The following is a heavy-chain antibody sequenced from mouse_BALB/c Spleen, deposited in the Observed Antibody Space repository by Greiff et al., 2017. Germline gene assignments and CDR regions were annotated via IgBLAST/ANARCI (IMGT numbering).Heavy chain of an antibody. CDR3: ARVWVPDWYFDV. Sequence: EVKLMESGPGLVKPSQSLSLTCTVTGYSITSDYAWNWIRQFPGNKLEWMGYISYSGSTSYNPSLKSRISITRDTSKNQFFLQLNSVTTEDTATYYCARVWVPDWYFDVWGAGTTVTVSS. J-gene: IGHJ1*01. CDR1: GYSITSDYA. V-gene: IGHV3-2*02. D-gene: IGHD2-14*01. CDR2: ISYSGST.